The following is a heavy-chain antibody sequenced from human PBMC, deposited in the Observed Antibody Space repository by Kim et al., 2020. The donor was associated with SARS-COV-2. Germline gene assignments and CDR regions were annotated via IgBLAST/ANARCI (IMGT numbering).Heavy chain of an antibody. Sequence: SVKVSCKASGGTFSSYAISWVRQAPGQGLEWMGGIIPIFGTANYAQKFQGRVTITADESTSTAYMELSSLRSEDTAVYYCARDRDSGYGDRFDPWGQGTLVTVSS. V-gene: IGHV1-69*13. CDR3: ARDRDSGYGDRFDP. CDR2: IIPIFGTA. D-gene: IGHD5-12*01. CDR1: GGTFSSYA. J-gene: IGHJ5*02.